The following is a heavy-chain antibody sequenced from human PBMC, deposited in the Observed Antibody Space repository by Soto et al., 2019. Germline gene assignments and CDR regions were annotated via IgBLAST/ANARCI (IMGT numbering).Heavy chain of an antibody. J-gene: IGHJ4*02. Sequence: GESLKISCKASGYIFIDYWIGWVRQMPGKGLEWMGILYPRDSDTRYSPSFQGQVTISADRSTGTAFLQWRSLKASDTALYYCARPPLPGYSIHFNSWGQGTLVTVSS. CDR2: LYPRDSDT. D-gene: IGHD2-15*01. V-gene: IGHV5-51*01. CDR1: GYIFIDYW. CDR3: ARPPLPGYSIHFNS.